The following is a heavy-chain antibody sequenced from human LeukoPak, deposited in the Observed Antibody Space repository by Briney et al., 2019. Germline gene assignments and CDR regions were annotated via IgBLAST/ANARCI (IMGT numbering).Heavy chain of an antibody. CDR1: GFTFSTYA. CDR3: AREMPDTISSGREDY. V-gene: IGHV3-21*01. Sequence: GGSLRLSCAASGFTFSTYAMSWVRQAPGKGLEWVSSISSSSSYIYYADSVKGRFTISRDNAKNSLYLQMNSLRAEDTAVYYCAREMPDTISSGREDYWGQGTLVTVSS. CDR2: ISSSSSYI. D-gene: IGHD3-9*01. J-gene: IGHJ4*02.